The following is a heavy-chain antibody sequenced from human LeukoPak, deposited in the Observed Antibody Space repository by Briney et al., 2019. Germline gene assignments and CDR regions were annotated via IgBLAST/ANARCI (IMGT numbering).Heavy chain of an antibody. V-gene: IGHV1-69*13. CDR3: TTRACHAGGCSSSFYYYYGLHF. J-gene: IGHJ6*02. CDR2: IIPIFGTA. D-gene: IGHD3-16*01. CDR1: GNSISNYA. Sequence: SVKVSCKASGNSISNYAVSWVRQAPGQGFEWMGVIIPIFGTADYAQKFQGRVTITADQSTSTTYMALSSLKSEDTATYYCTTRACHAGGCSSSFYYYYGLHFWGQGTTVSVSS.